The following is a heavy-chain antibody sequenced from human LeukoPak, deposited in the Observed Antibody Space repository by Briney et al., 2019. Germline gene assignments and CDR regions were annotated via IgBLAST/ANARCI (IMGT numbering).Heavy chain of an antibody. V-gene: IGHV4-30-4*07. CDR3: AEAAASSYDFDS. D-gene: IGHD6-13*01. CDR1: GGSISSGAYS. J-gene: IGHJ4*02. Sequence: PSESLSLTCTVSGGSISSGAYSWSWIPQPPRKGLMWIGYYYYSGGTYYTPSLQSRVTISVDTYKNQFSLNPITVTAADTAVCYCAEAAASSYDFDSWGQGTLVTVSS. CDR2: YYYSGGT.